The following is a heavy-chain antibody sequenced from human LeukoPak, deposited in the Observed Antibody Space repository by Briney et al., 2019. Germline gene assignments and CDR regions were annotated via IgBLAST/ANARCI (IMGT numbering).Heavy chain of an antibody. V-gene: IGHV3-21*01. D-gene: IGHD1-1*01. CDR1: GFTFSSYS. J-gene: IGHJ4*02. Sequence: PGGPLRLSCAASGFTFSSYSMNWVRQATGKGLEWVSSIDPSSYYIYYGDSVKGRSAISRDNAKNSLYLQINSLRAEDTAVYYCARVSGRLERQSDLDFWGQGTLVTVSS. CDR2: IDPSSYYI. CDR3: ARVSGRLERQSDLDF.